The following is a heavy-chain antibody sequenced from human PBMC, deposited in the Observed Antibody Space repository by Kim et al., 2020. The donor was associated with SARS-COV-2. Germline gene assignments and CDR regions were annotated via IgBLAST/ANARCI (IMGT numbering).Heavy chain of an antibody. CDR2: IHGDESDK. CDR1: GFTFRSYC. D-gene: IGHD4-17*01. V-gene: IGHV3-7*01. Sequence: GGSLRLSCAASGFTFRSYCMTWVRQAPGKGLEWVANIHGDESDKYYVASVKGRFTISRDNSKNSLYLQMNSLRAEDTAVYYCARTLVTTSYFGMDFWGQGTAVNVSS. J-gene: IGHJ6*02. CDR3: ARTLVTTSYFGMDF.